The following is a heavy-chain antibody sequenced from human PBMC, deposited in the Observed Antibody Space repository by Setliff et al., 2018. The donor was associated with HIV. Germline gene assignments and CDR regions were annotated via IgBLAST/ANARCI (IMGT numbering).Heavy chain of an antibody. Sequence: GGSLRLSCAASGFTFTNYWMSWVRQAPGKGLEWVANIHKDGSEKYYVGSVKGRFTISRDSTKNLLYLEMNSLRAEDTAVYYCARVMVRGVEYYVDVWGKGTTVTVSS. CDR2: IHKDGSEK. CDR3: ARVMVRGVEYYVDV. CDR1: GFTFTNYW. V-gene: IGHV3-7*01. D-gene: IGHD3-10*01. J-gene: IGHJ6*04.